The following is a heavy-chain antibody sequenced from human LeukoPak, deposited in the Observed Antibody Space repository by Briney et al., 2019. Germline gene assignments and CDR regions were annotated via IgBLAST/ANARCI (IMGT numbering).Heavy chain of an antibody. D-gene: IGHD5-12*01. J-gene: IGHJ4*02. CDR1: GFTFSSYG. CDR3: AKMGAHRGRYSGYDFFFLGGEFDY. Sequence: PGGSLRLSCAASGFTFSSYGMHWVRQAPGKGLEWVAVIWYDGSNKYYADSVKGRFTISRDNSKNTLYLQMNSLRAEDTAVYYCAKMGAHRGRYSGYDFFFLGGEFDYWGQGTLVTVSS. CDR2: IWYDGSNK. V-gene: IGHV3-33*06.